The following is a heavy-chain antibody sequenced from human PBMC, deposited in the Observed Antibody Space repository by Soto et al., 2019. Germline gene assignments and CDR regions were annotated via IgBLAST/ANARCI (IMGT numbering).Heavy chain of an antibody. CDR1: GGSISSSSYY. CDR2: IYYSGST. D-gene: IGHD1-7*01. Sequence: QLQLQESGPGLVKPSETLSLTCTVSGGSISSSSYYWGWIRQPPGKGLEWIGRIYYSGSTCYNPSLKSRVTISVDTSKNQFSLKLSSVTAADTAVYYCARITGTYDYWGQGTLVTVSS. J-gene: IGHJ4*02. CDR3: ARITGTYDY. V-gene: IGHV4-39*01.